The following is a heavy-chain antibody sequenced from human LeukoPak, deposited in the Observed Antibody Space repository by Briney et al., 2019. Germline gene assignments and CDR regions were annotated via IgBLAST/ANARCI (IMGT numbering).Heavy chain of an antibody. CDR1: GYTFTGYY. J-gene: IGHJ4*02. D-gene: IGHD7-27*01. CDR2: INPNSGGT. CDR3: ARYALTENWGSLDY. V-gene: IGHV1-2*02. Sequence: EASVKVSCKASGYTFTGYYMHWVRQAPGQGHEWMGWINPNSGGTNYAQKFQGRVTMTRDTSISTAYMELSRLRSDDTAVYYCARYALTENWGSLDYWAREPWSPSP.